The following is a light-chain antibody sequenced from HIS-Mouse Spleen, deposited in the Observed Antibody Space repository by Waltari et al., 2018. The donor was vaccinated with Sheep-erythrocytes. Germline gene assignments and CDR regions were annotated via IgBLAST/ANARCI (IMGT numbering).Light chain of an antibody. V-gene: IGLV2-11*01. J-gene: IGLJ1*01. Sequence: QSALTQPRSVSGSPGQSVTISCTGTSSDVGGYNYVSWYQQHPGKAPKLMIYAVSKRPSGVPDRLSGSKSGNTASLTISGRQDEDEADYYCCSYAGSDNHVFATGTKVTVL. CDR1: SSDVGGYNY. CDR2: AVS. CDR3: CSYAGSDNHV.